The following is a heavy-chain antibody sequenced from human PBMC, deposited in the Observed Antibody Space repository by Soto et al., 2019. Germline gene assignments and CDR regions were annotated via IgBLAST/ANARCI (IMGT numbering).Heavy chain of an antibody. CDR3: ARASFGELNFDY. CDR2: IGTAGDP. J-gene: IGHJ4*02. V-gene: IGHV3-13*05. D-gene: IGHD3-10*01. Sequence: GSLRLSCAASGFTFSSYDMHWVRQATGKGLEWVSAIGTAGDPYYPGSVKGRFTISRENAKNSLYLQMNSLRAGDTAVYYCARASFGELNFDYWGQGTLVTVSS. CDR1: GFTFSSYD.